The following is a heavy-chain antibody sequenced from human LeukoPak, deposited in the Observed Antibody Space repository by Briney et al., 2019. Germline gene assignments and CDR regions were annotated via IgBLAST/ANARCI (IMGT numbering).Heavy chain of an antibody. CDR3: AKDHYDFWSGYYLAFWPSDY. Sequence: PGGSLRLSCAASGFTFSSYAMSWVRQAPGKGLEWVSAISGSGGSTYYADSVKGRFTISRDNSKNTLYLQMNSLRAEDTAVYYCAKDHYDFWSGYYLAFWPSDYWGQGTLVTVSS. D-gene: IGHD3-3*01. CDR1: GFTFSSYA. CDR2: ISGSGGST. J-gene: IGHJ4*02. V-gene: IGHV3-23*01.